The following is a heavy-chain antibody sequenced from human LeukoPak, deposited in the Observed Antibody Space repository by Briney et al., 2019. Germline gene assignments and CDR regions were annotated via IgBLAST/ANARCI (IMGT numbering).Heavy chain of an antibody. CDR2: ISTSGGST. CDR1: GFTLSSYA. J-gene: IGHJ4*02. D-gene: IGHD3-22*01. CDR3: ARAIPTYYYDSSGYYYGY. V-gene: IGHV3-23*01. Sequence: PGGSLRLSCAASGFTLSSYAMNWVRQAPGKGLEWVSLISTSGGSTYYADSVKGRFTISRDNAKNTLYLQMNSLRAEDTAVYYCARAIPTYYYDSSGYYYGYWGQGTLVTVSS.